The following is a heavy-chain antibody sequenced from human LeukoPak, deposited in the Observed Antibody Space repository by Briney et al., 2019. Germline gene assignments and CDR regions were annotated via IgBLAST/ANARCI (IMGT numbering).Heavy chain of an antibody. CDR1: GFTFSSYW. CDR2: ISSSGSTI. D-gene: IGHD3-9*01. CDR3: ARAGSYYDILTGYVGEYYFDY. V-gene: IGHV3-48*04. J-gene: IGHJ4*02. Sequence: GGSLRLSCAASGFTFSSYWMSWVRQAPGKGLEWVSYISSSGSTIYYADSVKGRFTISRDNAKNSLYLQMNSLRAEDTAVYYCARAGSYYDILTGYVGEYYFDYWGQGTLVTVSS.